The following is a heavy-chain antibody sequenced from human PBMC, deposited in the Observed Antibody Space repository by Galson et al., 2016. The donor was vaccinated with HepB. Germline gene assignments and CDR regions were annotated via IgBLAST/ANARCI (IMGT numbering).Heavy chain of an antibody. Sequence: SVKVSCKASGYTFSSYAMNWVRQAPGQGLEWMGWINTNTGNPTYAQGFTGRFVFSLDTSVTTAYLQISSLKADDSAVYFCARDFAPGYYGSGSYSATYYYYYGMDVWGQGTTVSVSS. D-gene: IGHD3-10*01. CDR1: GYTFSSYA. CDR2: INTNTGNP. CDR3: ARDFAPGYYGSGSYSATYYYYYGMDV. V-gene: IGHV7-4-1*02. J-gene: IGHJ6*02.